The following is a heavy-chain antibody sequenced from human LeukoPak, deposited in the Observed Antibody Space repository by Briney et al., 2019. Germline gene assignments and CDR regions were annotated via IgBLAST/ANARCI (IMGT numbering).Heavy chain of an antibody. J-gene: IGHJ6*03. Sequence: ASVKVSCKASGYTFTGYYMHWVRQAPGQGLEWMGWINPNSGGTQYAQKFQGRVTMTRDTSISTAYMELSRLRSDDTAVYYCAREYKESYYYYYMDVWGKGTTATVSS. CDR2: INPNSGGT. CDR3: AREYKESYYYYYMDV. CDR1: GYTFTGYY. V-gene: IGHV1-2*02. D-gene: IGHD1-14*01.